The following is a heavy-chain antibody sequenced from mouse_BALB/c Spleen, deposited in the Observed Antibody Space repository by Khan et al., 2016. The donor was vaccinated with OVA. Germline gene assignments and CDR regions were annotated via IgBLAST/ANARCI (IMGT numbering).Heavy chain of an antibody. CDR3: ARPAYDGYYDY. CDR2: ISTYSGST. Sequence: QVQLQQSGPELVRPGVSVKISCKGSGYTFTDYAMYWVKQSHAKSLEWIGLISTYSGSTNYNQKFKGKVTMTVDKSSSAAYMELARLTSEDSAIYYCARPAYDGYYDYGGQVTALTVSS. D-gene: IGHD2-3*01. J-gene: IGHJ2*01. CDR1: GYTFTDYA. V-gene: IGHV1S137*01.